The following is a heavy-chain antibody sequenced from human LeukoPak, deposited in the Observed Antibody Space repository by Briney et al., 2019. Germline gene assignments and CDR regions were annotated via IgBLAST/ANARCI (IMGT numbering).Heavy chain of an antibody. CDR3: ARGSSGSYSYYFDY. V-gene: IGHV1-69*05. J-gene: IGHJ4*02. Sequence: GAXXKVSCKASGGTFSSYAISWVRQAPGQGLEWMGGIIPIFGTANYAQKFQGRVTITTDESTSTAYMELSSLRSEDTAVYYCARGSSGSYSYYFDYWGQGTLVTVSS. D-gene: IGHD1-26*01. CDR2: IIPIFGTA. CDR1: GGTFSSYA.